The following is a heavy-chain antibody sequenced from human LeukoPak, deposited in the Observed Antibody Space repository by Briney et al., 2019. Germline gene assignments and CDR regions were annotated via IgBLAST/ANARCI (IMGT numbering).Heavy chain of an antibody. J-gene: IGHJ4*02. D-gene: IGHD6-13*01. Sequence: ASVKVSCKASGYTFTGYYTHWVRQAPGQGLEWMGWINPNSGGTNYAQKFQGRVTMTRDTSISTAYMELSRLRSEDTAVYYCAREPLLKAAAGKVDCWGQGTLVTVSS. CDR2: INPNSGGT. V-gene: IGHV1-2*02. CDR3: AREPLLKAAAGKVDC. CDR1: GYTFTGYY.